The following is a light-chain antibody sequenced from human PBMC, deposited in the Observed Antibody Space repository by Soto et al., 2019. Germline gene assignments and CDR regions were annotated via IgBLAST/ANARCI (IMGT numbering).Light chain of an antibody. CDR1: QGIAPY. CDR3: KKYNSAHLT. V-gene: IGKV1-27*01. CDR2: ATS. Sequence: DVQMTQSPSSLSAFVGDRVTITCRASQGIAPYLAWFQQKPGKVPKLLIYATSTLQSGVPSRFSGSGSGTDFTLNINRLQTEDVGTYYCKKYNSAHLTLGGGTKVEIK. J-gene: IGKJ4*01.